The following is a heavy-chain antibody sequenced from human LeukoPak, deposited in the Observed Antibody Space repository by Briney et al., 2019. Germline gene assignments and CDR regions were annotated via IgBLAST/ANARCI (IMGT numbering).Heavy chain of an antibody. Sequence: GGSLRLSCTASGFTFSDSAMTWVRQAPGQGLEWLSAISTSGGDAIYADSVKDRFTISRGNSKNTLYPQMDGLRAEDTAIYYCAKGGSNAPLDIWGQGTLVTVSS. CDR1: GFTFSDSA. CDR2: ISTSGGDA. J-gene: IGHJ4*02. CDR3: AKGGSNAPLDI. D-gene: IGHD3-16*01. V-gene: IGHV3-23*01.